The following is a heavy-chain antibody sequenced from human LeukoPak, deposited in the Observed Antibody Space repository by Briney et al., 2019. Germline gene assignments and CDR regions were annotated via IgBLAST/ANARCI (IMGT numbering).Heavy chain of an antibody. CDR2: INPSGGST. V-gene: IGHV1-46*01. CDR3: ARQSISNFGVVILFDY. CDR1: GYTFTSYY. Sequence: ASVKVSCKASGYTFTSYYMHWVRQAPGQGLEWMGIINPSGGSTSYAQKFQGRVTMTRDTSTSTVYMELSSLRSEDTAVYYCARQSISNFGVVILFDYWGQGTLVTVSS. D-gene: IGHD3-3*01. J-gene: IGHJ4*02.